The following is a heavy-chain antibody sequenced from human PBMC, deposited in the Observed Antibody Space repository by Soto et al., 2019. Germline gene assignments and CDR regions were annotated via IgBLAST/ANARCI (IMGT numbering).Heavy chain of an antibody. D-gene: IGHD3-22*01. CDR2: INAGNGNT. J-gene: IGHJ4*02. Sequence: ASVKVSCKASGYTFNSYYMHRVRQAPGQGLEWMGWINAGNGNTKYSQKFQGRVTITRDTSASTAYMELSSLRSEDTAVYYCARGSGYSYWDDYWGQGTLVTVS. CDR1: GYTFNSYY. V-gene: IGHV1-3*01. CDR3: ARGSGYSYWDDY.